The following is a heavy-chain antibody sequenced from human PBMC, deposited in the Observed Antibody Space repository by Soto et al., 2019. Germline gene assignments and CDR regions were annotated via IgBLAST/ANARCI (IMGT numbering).Heavy chain of an antibody. CDR1: GYTFTKFH. CDR3: ATEGDPRLYAATVFDY. D-gene: IGHD3-16*01. V-gene: IGHV1-46*01. J-gene: IGHJ4*02. Sequence: QVRLVQSGAEVKKPGASVKISCETSGYTFTKFHLHWVRQAPGQGLEWMGRINPTGGTVNYAQHFQGRATLTTDTSTSTVHMELSSLRFEDTAVYYCATEGDPRLYAATVFDYWGQGTLLSVSS. CDR2: INPTGGTV.